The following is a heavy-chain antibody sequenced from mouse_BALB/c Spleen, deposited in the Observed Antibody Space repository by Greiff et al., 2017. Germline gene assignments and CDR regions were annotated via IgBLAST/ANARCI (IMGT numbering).Heavy chain of an antibody. CDR1: GYTFTNYW. V-gene: IGHV1-63*02. Sequence: VQVVESGAELVRPGTSVKMSCKAAGYTFTNYWIGWVKQRPGHGLEWIGDIYPGGGYTNYNEKFKGKATLTADTSSSTAYMQLSSLTSEDSAIYYCARSQFITTVVATERGYFDYWGQGTTLTVSS. CDR2: IYPGGGYT. CDR3: ARSQFITTVVATERGYFDY. D-gene: IGHD1-1*01. J-gene: IGHJ2*01.